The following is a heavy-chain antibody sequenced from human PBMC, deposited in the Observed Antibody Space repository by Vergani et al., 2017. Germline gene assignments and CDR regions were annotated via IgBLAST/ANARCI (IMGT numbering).Heavy chain of an antibody. CDR1: GFTFSSYG. CDR2: IWYDGSNK. V-gene: IGHV3-33*01. Sequence: QVQLVESGGGVVQPGRSLRLSCAASGFTFSSYGMHWVRQAPGKGLEWVAVIWYDGSNKYYADSVKGRFTISRDNSKNTLYLQMNSLRAEDTAVYYWARDKSGYTNYYYYGMDVWGQGTTVTVSS. CDR3: ARDKSGYTNYYYYGMDV. D-gene: IGHD1-1*01. J-gene: IGHJ6*02.